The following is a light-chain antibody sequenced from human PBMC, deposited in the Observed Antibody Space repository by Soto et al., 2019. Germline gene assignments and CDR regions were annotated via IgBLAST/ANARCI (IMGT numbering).Light chain of an antibody. Sequence: IQKTQSPSSLSASVGDRVTITCRASQSISSYLNWYQQKPGKAPKLLTYAASSLQSGVPSRFSGSGSGTDFTLTISSLQPEDFATYYCQQSYSTPWTFGQGTKVDIK. V-gene: IGKV1-39*01. CDR3: QQSYSTPWT. CDR1: QSISSY. J-gene: IGKJ1*01. CDR2: AAS.